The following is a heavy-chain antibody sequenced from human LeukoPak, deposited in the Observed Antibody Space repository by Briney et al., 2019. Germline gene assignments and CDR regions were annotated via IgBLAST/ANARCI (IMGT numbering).Heavy chain of an antibody. CDR3: ARQYQSQGCWFDP. CDR2: IYPGDSDT. D-gene: IGHD2-2*01. Sequence: GESLKISCKGSGYSFTSYWIGWVRQMPGKGLEWKGIIYPGDSDTRYSPSFQGQVTISADKSISTAYLQWSSLKASDTAMYYCARQYQSQGCWFDPWGQGTLVTVSS. J-gene: IGHJ5*02. CDR1: GYSFTSYW. V-gene: IGHV5-51*01.